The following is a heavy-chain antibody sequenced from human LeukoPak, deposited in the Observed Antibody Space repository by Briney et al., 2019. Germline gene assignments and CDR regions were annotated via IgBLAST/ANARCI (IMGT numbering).Heavy chain of an antibody. D-gene: IGHD6-13*01. CDR1: GFTFSSYT. CDR2: ISSHGGST. CDR3: AIAASGTLADY. J-gene: IGHJ4*02. Sequence: GGSLRLSCSASGFTFSSYTMYWVRPAPGKGLEYVLAISSHGGSTYYADSMKGRFTISRDNSKNTLFLQMSSLRVEDTAVYYCAIAASGTLADYWGQGTLVTVSS. V-gene: IGHV3-64D*09.